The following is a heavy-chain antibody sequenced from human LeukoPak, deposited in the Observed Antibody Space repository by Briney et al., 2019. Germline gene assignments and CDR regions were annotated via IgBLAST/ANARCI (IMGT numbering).Heavy chain of an antibody. D-gene: IGHD3-10*01. CDR2: ISWDGGST. Sequence: GGSLRLSCAASGFTFDDCAMHWVRQAPGKGLEWVSLISWDGGSTYYADSVKGRFTISRDNSKNSLYLQMNSLRAEDTALYYCAKDYEVRGVMGAYYFDYWGQGTLVTVSS. V-gene: IGHV3-43D*03. CDR3: AKDYEVRGVMGAYYFDY. CDR1: GFTFDDCA. J-gene: IGHJ4*02.